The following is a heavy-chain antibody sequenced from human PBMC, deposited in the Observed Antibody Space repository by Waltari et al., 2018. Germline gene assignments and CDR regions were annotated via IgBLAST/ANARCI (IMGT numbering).Heavy chain of an antibody. CDR1: GFTFSSYS. V-gene: IGHV3-21*01. J-gene: IGHJ3*02. Sequence: EVQLVESGGGLVKPGGSLRLSCAASGFTFSSYSMNWVRQAPGKGVEWFSSISSSSSYIYYADSVKGRFTISRDNAKNSLYLQMNSLRAEDTAVYYCASADTTETYYYAGAFDIWGQGTMVTVSS. CDR3: ASADTTETYYYAGAFDI. D-gene: IGHD3-10*01. CDR2: ISSSSSYI.